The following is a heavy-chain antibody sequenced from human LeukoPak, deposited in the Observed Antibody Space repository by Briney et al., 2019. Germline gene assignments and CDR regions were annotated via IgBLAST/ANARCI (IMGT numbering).Heavy chain of an antibody. CDR2: IYHSGST. CDR3: ARVRGSTSWGAFDI. CDR1: GGSISRGGYS. Sequence: SQTLSLTCVVSGGSISRGGYSWSWIRQPPGKGPDWIGYIYHSGSTYYNPSLKSRVTISVDRSKNQFSLKLSSVTAADTAVYYCARVRGSTSWGAFDIWGQGTMVTVSS. D-gene: IGHD2-2*01. J-gene: IGHJ3*02. V-gene: IGHV4-30-2*01.